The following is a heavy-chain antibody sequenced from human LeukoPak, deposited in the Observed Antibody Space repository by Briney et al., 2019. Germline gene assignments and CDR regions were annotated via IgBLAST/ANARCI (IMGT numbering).Heavy chain of an antibody. CDR1: GGSFSGYY. Sequence: PSETLSLTCAVYGGSFSGYYWSWIRQPPGKGLEWIGEINHSGSTNYNPSLKSRVTISVDTSKNQFSLKLSSVTAADTAVYYCARDRGGYYDSSGYYVRFDPWGQGTLVTVSS. J-gene: IGHJ5*02. D-gene: IGHD3-22*01. V-gene: IGHV4-34*01. CDR2: INHSGST. CDR3: ARDRGGYYDSSGYYVRFDP.